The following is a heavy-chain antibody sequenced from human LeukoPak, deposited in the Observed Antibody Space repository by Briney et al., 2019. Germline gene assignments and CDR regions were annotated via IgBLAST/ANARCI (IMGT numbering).Heavy chain of an antibody. J-gene: IGHJ4*02. CDR3: ARDTDGSLDY. Sequence: PGGSLRLSCAASGFTFRNSWMAWVRQAPGKGLEWVANIKQDGSTKHYADSLKDRFTISRDNPKNLLYVQMNSLRADDTAIYYCARDTDGSLDYWGQGILVTVAS. CDR1: GFTFRNSW. D-gene: IGHD1-26*01. V-gene: IGHV3-7*01. CDR2: IKQDGSTK.